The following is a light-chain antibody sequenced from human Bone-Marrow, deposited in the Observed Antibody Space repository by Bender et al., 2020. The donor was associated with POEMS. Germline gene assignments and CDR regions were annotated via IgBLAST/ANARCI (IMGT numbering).Light chain of an antibody. V-gene: IGLV7-46*01. CDR2: HTS. CDR3: LLTYSGTAV. Sequence: QAVVTQEPSLTVSPGGTVTLTCGSSTGAVTSGHYPHWFQQKPGQAPRTLIYHTSNKHSWTPARFSGSLLGGKAALTLSGAQPEDEAEYSCLLTYSGTAVFGGGTKLTVL. CDR1: TGAVTSGHY. J-gene: IGLJ2*01.